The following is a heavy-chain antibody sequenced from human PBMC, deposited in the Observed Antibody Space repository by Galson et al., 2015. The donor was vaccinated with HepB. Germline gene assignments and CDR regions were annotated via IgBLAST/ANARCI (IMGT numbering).Heavy chain of an antibody. CDR1: GYTFTSYY. D-gene: IGHD6-13*01. J-gene: IGHJ6*03. V-gene: IGHV1-46*01. CDR3: ARERGYSSRSARSYYYMDV. CDR2: INPSGGST. Sequence: SVKVSCKASGYTFTSYYMHWVRQAPGQGLEWMGIINPSGGSTSYAQKFQGRVTMTRDTSPSTVYMELSSLRSEDTAVYYCARERGYSSRSARSYYYMDVWGKGTTVTVSS.